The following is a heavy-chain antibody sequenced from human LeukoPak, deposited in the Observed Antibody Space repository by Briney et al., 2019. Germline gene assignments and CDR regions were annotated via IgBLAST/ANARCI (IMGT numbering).Heavy chain of an antibody. CDR3: ARDTLPVTMVN. CDR2: TIPIFGTA. Sequence: SMKVSCKASGGTFSSYAISWVRQAPGQGLEWMGRTIPIFGTANYAQKFQGRVTITTDESTSTAYMELSSLRSEDTAVYYCARDTLPVTMVNWGQGTLVTVSS. D-gene: IGHD4/OR15-4a*01. CDR1: GGTFSSYA. J-gene: IGHJ4*02. V-gene: IGHV1-69*05.